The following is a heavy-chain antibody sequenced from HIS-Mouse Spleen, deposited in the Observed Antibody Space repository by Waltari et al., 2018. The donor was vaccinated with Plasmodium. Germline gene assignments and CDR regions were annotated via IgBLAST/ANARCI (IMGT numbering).Heavy chain of an antibody. CDR1: GFTFSGYA. V-gene: IGHV3-30*04. Sequence: QVQLVESGGGVVQPGRSLRLSCAASGFTFSGYAMHWVRQAPGKGLERVAVISYDGSNKYYADSVKGRFTISRDNSKNTLYLQMNSLRAEDTAVYYCALSGHWGQGTLVTVSS. CDR3: ALSGH. D-gene: IGHD3-10*01. CDR2: ISYDGSNK. J-gene: IGHJ4*02.